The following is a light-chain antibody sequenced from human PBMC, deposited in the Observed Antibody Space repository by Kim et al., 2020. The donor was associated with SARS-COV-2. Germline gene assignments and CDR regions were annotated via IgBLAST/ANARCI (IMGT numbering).Light chain of an antibody. CDR2: DVT. CDR1: SSDFGDYNY. J-gene: IGLJ1*01. V-gene: IGLV2-14*03. Sequence: PGQSITISCTGTSSDFGDYNYVSWYQQHPGKAPKLMIYDVTHRPSGVSYRFSGSKSGSTASLTISGLQAEDEADYYCSSYSSDSRVFGTGTQLTVL. CDR3: SSYSSDSRV.